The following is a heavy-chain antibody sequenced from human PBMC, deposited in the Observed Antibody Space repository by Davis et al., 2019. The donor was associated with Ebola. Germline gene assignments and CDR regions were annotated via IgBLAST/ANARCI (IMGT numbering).Heavy chain of an antibody. J-gene: IGHJ4*02. CDR1: GFTFSSYS. V-gene: IGHV3-48*04. D-gene: IGHD6-13*01. CDR2: ISSSSSTI. CDR3: ARREAGSNWSVDY. Sequence: GGSLRLSCAASGFTFSSYSMNWVRQAPGKGLEWVSYISSSSSTIYYADSVKGRFTIPRDNAKNSLYLQMNSLRAEDTAVYYCARREAGSNWSVDYWGQGTLVTVSS.